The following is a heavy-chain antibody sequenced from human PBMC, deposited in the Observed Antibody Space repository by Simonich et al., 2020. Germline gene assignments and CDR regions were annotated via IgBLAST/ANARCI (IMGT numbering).Heavy chain of an antibody. J-gene: IGHJ3*02. CDR1: GGSFSGYY. D-gene: IGHD1-1*01. CDR2: INHSGST. Sequence: QVQLQQWGAGLLKHSENLSLTCAVYGGSFSGYYWSWIRQPPGMGLEWIGEINHSGSTNYNPSLTSRVTISVDTSKNQFSLKLSSVTAADTAVYYCARGKGWKNAFDIWGQGTMVTVSS. CDR3: ARGKGWKNAFDI. V-gene: IGHV4-34*01.